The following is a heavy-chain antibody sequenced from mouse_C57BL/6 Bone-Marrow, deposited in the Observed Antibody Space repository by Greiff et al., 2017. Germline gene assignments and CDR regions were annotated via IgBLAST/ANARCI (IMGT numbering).Heavy chain of an antibody. CDR2: IYPRSGNT. V-gene: IGHV1-81*01. J-gene: IGHJ3*01. D-gene: IGHD2-5*01. CDR1: GYTFTSYG. Sequence: VQLLQSGADLARPGASVKLSCKASGYTFTSYGISWVRQRTGQGLEWVGEIYPRSGNTYYNEKFKGKATLTADKSSSTAYMELRSLTSEDSAVYFCARGDSNYVAWFAYWGQGTLVTVSA. CDR3: ARGDSNYVAWFAY.